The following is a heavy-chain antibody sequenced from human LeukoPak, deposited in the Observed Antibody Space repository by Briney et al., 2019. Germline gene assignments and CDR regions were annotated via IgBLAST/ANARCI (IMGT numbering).Heavy chain of an antibody. J-gene: IGHJ2*01. CDR1: GGSISSYY. Sequence: PSETLSLTCTVSGGSISSYYWRWIRQPPGKGLEWIGYIYYSGSTNYNPSLKSRVTISVDTSKNQFSLKLSSVTAADTAVYYCARVPPVAGPRPYWYFDLWGRGTLVTVSS. D-gene: IGHD6-19*01. CDR2: IYYSGST. V-gene: IGHV4-59*01. CDR3: ARVPPVAGPRPYWYFDL.